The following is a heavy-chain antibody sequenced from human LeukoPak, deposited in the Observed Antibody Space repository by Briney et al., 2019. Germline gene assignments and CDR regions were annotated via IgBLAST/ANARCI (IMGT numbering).Heavy chain of an antibody. J-gene: IGHJ4*02. Sequence: VASVKVSCKASGGTFSSYAISWVRQAPGQGLEWMGGIIPIFGTANYAQKFQGRVTITADESTSTAYMELSSLRSEDTAVYYCASSARSRIDYWGQGTLVTVSS. D-gene: IGHD2-2*01. CDR3: ASSARSRIDY. CDR2: IIPIFGTA. V-gene: IGHV1-69*13. CDR1: GGTFSSYA.